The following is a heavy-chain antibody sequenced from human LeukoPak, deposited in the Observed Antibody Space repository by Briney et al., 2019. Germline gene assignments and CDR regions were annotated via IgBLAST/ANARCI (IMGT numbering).Heavy chain of an antibody. D-gene: IGHD6-19*01. Sequence: GGSLRLSCAASGFTFSSNYMSWVRQAPGKGLEWVSVIYSGGSTNYADSVKGRFNISRDNSKNTLYLQMSSLRAEDTAVYYCASFLYSSGWFDYWGQGTLVTVSS. CDR3: ASFLYSSGWFDY. CDR2: IYSGGST. CDR1: GFTFSSNY. V-gene: IGHV3-66*01. J-gene: IGHJ4*02.